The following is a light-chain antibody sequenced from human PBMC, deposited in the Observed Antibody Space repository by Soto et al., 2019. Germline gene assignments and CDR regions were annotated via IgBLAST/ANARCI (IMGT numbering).Light chain of an antibody. J-gene: IGKJ4*01. CDR1: QSVSSN. CDR3: QQYNNWPFLT. CDR2: GAS. V-gene: IGKV3-15*01. Sequence: EIVMTQSPATLSVSPGERATLSCWASQSVSSNLAWYQQKPGQAPRLLIYGASTRATGIPARFSGSGSGTEFTLTISSLQSEDFAVYYCQQYNNWPFLTFGGGTKV.